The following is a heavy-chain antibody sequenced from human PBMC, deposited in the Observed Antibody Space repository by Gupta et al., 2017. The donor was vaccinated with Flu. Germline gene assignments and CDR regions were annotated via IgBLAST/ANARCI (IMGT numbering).Heavy chain of an antibody. Sequence: QVQLVQSGAEVKKPGASVKVSCKASGYTFTGYYMHRVRQAPGQGLAWMGWINPNSGGTNYAQKFQGRVTMTRDTSISTAYMELSRLRSDDTAVYYCARDPEDIVVVPAADDYYYYYGMDVWGQGTTVTVSS. CDR1: GYTFTGYY. CDR3: ARDPEDIVVVPAADDYYYYYGMDV. CDR2: INPNSGGT. V-gene: IGHV1-2*02. D-gene: IGHD2-2*01. J-gene: IGHJ6*02.